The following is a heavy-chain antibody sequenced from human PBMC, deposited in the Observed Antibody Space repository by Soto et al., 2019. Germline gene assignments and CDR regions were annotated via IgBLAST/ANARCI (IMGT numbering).Heavy chain of an antibody. J-gene: IGHJ4*02. CDR1: GFSLSTNLMC. Sequence: SGPTLVNPTQTLTLTCTFSGFSLSTNLMCVGWIRQPPGKALEWLALINWDDDKYYPTSLEPRLTISKDTSQNQVVLKLTNVDPADTATYYCARIRDSRYLYFDFWGQGTLVTVSS. V-gene: IGHV2-70*01. D-gene: IGHD2-2*01. CDR2: INWDDDK. CDR3: ARIRDSRYLYFDF.